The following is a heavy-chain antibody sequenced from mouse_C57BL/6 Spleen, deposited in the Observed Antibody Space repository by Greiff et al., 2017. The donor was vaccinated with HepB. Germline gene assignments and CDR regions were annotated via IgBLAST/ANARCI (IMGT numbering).Heavy chain of an antibody. Sequence: EVQRVESGGGLVKPGGSLKLSCAASGSTFSDYGMHWVRQAPEKGLEWVAYISSGSSTIYYADTVKGRFTISRDNAKNTLFLQMTSLRSEDTAMYYCARGWLRAMDYWGQGTSVTVSS. CDR2: ISSGSSTI. CDR3: ARGWLRAMDY. D-gene: IGHD2-3*01. V-gene: IGHV5-17*01. J-gene: IGHJ4*01. CDR1: GSTFSDYG.